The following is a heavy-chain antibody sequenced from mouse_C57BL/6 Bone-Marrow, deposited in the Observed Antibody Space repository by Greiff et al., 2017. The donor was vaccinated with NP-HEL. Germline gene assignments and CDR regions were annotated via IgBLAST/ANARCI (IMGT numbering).Heavy chain of an antibody. J-gene: IGHJ1*03. CDR3: AIERPYWYFDV. Sequence: QVQLQQSGAELVRPGTSVKLSCKASGYTFTSYWMHWVKQRPGQGLEWIGVIDPSDSYTNYNQKFKGKATLTVDTSSSTAYMQLSSLTSEDSAVYYCAIERPYWYFDVWGTGTTVTVSS. CDR1: GYTFTSYW. V-gene: IGHV1-59*01. CDR2: IDPSDSYT.